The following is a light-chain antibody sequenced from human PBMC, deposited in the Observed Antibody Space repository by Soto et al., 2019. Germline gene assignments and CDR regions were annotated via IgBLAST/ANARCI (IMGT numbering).Light chain of an antibody. V-gene: IGKV1-39*01. CDR2: AAS. CDR3: QQSYSTPPVT. Sequence: DIQMTQSPSSLSASVGDRVTITFRASQSIRIYVNWYQQKPGKAPKLLIYAASSLQSGVPSRFSGSGSGTDFTLTISSLQPEDFATYYCQQSYSTPPVTFGGGTKVDIK. J-gene: IGKJ4*01. CDR1: QSIRIY.